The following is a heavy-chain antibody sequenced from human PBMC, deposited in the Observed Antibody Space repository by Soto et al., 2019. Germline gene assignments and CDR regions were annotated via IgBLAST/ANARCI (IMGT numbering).Heavy chain of an antibody. Sequence: QLHLVQSGAVVKKPGASVTVSCSASGYPVTAYYMHWVRQAPGRGLEWMGGINPATGAAKYTQTFQGRVTKTRDTSTRTGVMELCGSASGDPAVFYRARGGGVGVAGSAAFDMWGQGTLVTVSS. J-gene: IGHJ3*02. V-gene: IGHV1-2*02. CDR1: GYPVTAYY. D-gene: IGHD3-3*01. CDR2: INPATGAA. CDR3: ARGGGVGVAGSAAFDM.